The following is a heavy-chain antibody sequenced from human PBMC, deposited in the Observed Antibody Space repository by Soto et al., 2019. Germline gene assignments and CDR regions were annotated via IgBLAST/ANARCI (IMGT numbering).Heavy chain of an antibody. CDR2: INHSGST. J-gene: IGHJ5*02. D-gene: IGHD6-13*01. CDR1: GGSFSGYY. V-gene: IGHV4-34*01. CDR3: ARARAAAGTYPYNWFDP. Sequence: SETLSLTCAVYGGSFSGYYWSWIRQPPGKGLEWIGEINHSGSTNYNPSLKSRVTISVDTSKNQFSLKLSSVTAADTAVYYCARARAAAGTYPYNWFDPWGQGTLVTVSS.